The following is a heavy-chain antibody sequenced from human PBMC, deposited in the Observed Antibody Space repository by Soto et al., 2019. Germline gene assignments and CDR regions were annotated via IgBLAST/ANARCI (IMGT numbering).Heavy chain of an antibody. V-gene: IGHV3-21*01. CDR2: ISSSSSYI. CDR1: VFTFSSYS. J-gene: IGHJ6*01. CDR3: ARTGSTRGYSYGYYYYYGMDF. Sequence: PGGSLRLSCAASVFTFSSYSMNWVRQAPGKGLEWVSSISSSSSYIYYADSVKGRFTISRDNAKNSLYLQMNSLRAEDTAVYYCARTGSTRGYSYGYYYYYGMDFWGQGTTVTLSS. D-gene: IGHD5-18*01.